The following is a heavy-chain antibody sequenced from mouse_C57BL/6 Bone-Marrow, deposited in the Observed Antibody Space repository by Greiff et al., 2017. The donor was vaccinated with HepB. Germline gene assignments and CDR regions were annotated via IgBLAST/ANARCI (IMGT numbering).Heavy chain of an antibody. D-gene: IGHD1-1*01. J-gene: IGHJ4*01. Sequence: DVQLVESGGGLVQPKGSLKLSCAASGFSFNTYAMNWVRQAPGKGLEWVARIRSKSNNYATYYADSVKDRFTISRDDSESMLYLQMNNLKTEDTAMYYCVRQNYGSSWKAMDYWGQGTSVTVSS. CDR3: VRQNYGSSWKAMDY. CDR2: IRSKSNNYAT. V-gene: IGHV10-1*01. CDR1: GFSFNTYA.